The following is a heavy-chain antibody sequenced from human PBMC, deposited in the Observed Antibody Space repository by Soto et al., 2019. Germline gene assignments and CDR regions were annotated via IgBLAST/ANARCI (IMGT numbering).Heavy chain of an antibody. J-gene: IGHJ6*02. CDR3: AREETAWPLAYGLDV. CDR2: IGTRSDI. Sequence: GGSLILSCIASGCPFSTYSVNWVRQAPGKGLEWVSTIGTRSDIYYAESVKGRFTISRDNAKNSLSLQMNSLRVEDTAVYYCAREETAWPLAYGLDVWGQGTAVTVSS. D-gene: IGHD2-21*02. CDR1: GCPFSTYS. V-gene: IGHV3-21*01.